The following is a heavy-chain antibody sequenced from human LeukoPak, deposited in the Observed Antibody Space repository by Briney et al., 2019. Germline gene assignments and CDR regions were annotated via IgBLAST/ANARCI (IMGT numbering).Heavy chain of an antibody. D-gene: IGHD3-22*01. CDR2: INPSGGST. V-gene: IGHV1-46*01. Sequence: ASVKVSCKASGYTFTSYYMHWVRQAPGQGLEWMGIINPSGGSTSYAQKFQGRVTMTRDMSTSTVYMELCSLRSEDTAVYYCARDCGYYDSSGYYGCAFGIWGQGTMVTVSS. CDR3: ARDCGYYDSSGYYGCAFGI. CDR1: GYTFTSYY. J-gene: IGHJ3*02.